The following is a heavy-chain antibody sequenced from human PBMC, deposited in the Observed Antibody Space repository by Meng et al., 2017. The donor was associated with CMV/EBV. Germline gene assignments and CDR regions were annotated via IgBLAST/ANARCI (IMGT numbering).Heavy chain of an antibody. CDR3: AKVSNRYDSSGYNDY. D-gene: IGHD3-22*01. CDR2: IRYDGSNK. Sequence: GESLKISCAASGFTFSSYGMHWVRQAPGKGLEWVAFIRYDGSNKYCADSVKGRFTISRDNSKNTLYLQMNSLRAEDTAVYYCAKVSNRYDSSGYNDYWGQGTLVTVSS. V-gene: IGHV3-30*02. J-gene: IGHJ4*02. CDR1: GFTFSSYG.